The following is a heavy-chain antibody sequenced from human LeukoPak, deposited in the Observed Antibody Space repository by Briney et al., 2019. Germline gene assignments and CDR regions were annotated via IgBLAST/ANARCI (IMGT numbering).Heavy chain of an antibody. V-gene: IGHV4-34*01. CDR2: INHGGST. Sequence: PSETLSLTCAVYGGSFSGYYWSWIRQPPGKGLEWIGEINHGGSTNYNPSLKSRVTISVDTSKNQFSLKLSSVTAADTAVYYCARGNSSGWYSYYYYGMDVWGQGTTVTVSS. D-gene: IGHD6-19*01. CDR1: GGSFSGYY. J-gene: IGHJ6*02. CDR3: ARGNSSGWYSYYYYGMDV.